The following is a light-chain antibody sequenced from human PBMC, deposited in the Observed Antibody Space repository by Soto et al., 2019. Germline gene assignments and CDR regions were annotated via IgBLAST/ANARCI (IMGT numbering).Light chain of an antibody. V-gene: IGLV1-51*01. J-gene: IGLJ3*02. CDR2: DND. CDR1: SSNIGNNY. Sequence: QSVLTQPPSMSAAPGQKVTLSCSGSSSNIGNNYVSWYQHLPGTAPKLLIYDNDKRPSGIPDRFSGSKSGTSATLGITGLQTGDEADYYCGTWDGSLSAGVFGGGTQLTVL. CDR3: GTWDGSLSAGV.